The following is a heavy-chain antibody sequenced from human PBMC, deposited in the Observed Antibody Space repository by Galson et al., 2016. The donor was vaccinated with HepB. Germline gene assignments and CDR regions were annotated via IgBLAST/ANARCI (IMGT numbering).Heavy chain of an antibody. J-gene: IGHJ4*02. CDR1: GGIFSNYA. CDR2: IIPMFGTTNYA. Sequence: SVKVSCKASGGIFSNYAISWVRQAPGQGLEWMGGIIPMFGTTNYANYAQKFQGRVTIRADESTTTAHMELGSLRIEDRAVYYYAGVKGWSTSGQGYYFDYWGQGTLVTVSS. V-gene: IGHV1-69*13. D-gene: IGHD6-19*01. CDR3: AGVKGWSTSGQGYYFDY.